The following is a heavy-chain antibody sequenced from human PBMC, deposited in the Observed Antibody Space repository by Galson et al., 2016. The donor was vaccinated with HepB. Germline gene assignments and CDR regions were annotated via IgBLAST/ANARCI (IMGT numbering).Heavy chain of an antibody. D-gene: IGHD3-3*01. Sequence: SLRLSCAASGFTFGDYAMSWFRQAPGKGLEWVGFIRSNAYGGTTEYAASVKGRFTISRDDFQSITYLQMNSLKTEDTAVYYCTSPSFYDFWSSYYSVSDAFGVWGQGTMVTVSS. CDR3: TSPSFYDFWSSYYSVSDAFGV. CDR1: GFTFGDYA. CDR2: IRSNAYGGTT. J-gene: IGHJ3*01. V-gene: IGHV3-49*03.